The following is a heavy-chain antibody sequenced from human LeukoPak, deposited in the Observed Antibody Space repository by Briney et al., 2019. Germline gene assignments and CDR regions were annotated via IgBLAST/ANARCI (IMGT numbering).Heavy chain of an antibody. Sequence: SVKVSCKASGGTFSSYAISWVRQAPGQGLEWMGGIIPIFGTANYAQKFQGRVTITADESTSTAYMELSSLRSEDKAVYYCAKDWRRIVVVGPITRHGNYMDVWGKGTTVTISS. D-gene: IGHD2-15*01. V-gene: IGHV1-69*13. CDR3: AKDWRRIVVVGPITRHGNYMDV. CDR1: GGTFSSYA. J-gene: IGHJ6*03. CDR2: IIPIFGTA.